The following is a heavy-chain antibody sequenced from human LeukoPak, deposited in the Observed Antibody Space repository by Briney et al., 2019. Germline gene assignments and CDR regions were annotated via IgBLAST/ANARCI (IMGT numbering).Heavy chain of an antibody. CDR3: AKDSGWILFDD. D-gene: IGHD2-2*03. J-gene: IGHJ4*02. V-gene: IGHV3-23*01. CDR1: GFTFSNYG. CDR2: IIPSGGTT. Sequence: GGTLRLSCTASGFTFSNYGMNWVRQAPGKGLEWVSGIIPSGGTTYYADSVKGRFTISRDNSQNTMYLQMNSLRAEDTALYFCAKDSGWILFDDWGQETLVTVSS.